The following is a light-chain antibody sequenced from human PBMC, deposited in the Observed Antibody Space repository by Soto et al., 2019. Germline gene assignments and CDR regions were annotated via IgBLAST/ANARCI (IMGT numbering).Light chain of an antibody. CDR3: QQRSDWPRVT. CDR1: QSVSSN. V-gene: IGKV3-11*01. Sequence: EIVMTQSPATLSVSPGERATLSCRASQSVSSNLAWYQQKPGQAPRLLIYGASTRATGIPARFSGSGSGTDFTLTIYSLEPEDFAVYYCQQRSDWPRVTFGQGTRLEIK. J-gene: IGKJ5*01. CDR2: GAS.